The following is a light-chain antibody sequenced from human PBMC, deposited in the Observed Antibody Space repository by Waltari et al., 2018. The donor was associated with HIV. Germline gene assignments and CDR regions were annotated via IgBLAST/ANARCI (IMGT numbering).Light chain of an antibody. V-gene: IGLV1-44*01. CDR2: NND. CDR3: ATWDDTMSVV. Sequence: SLLTQPPSVSGAPGQRVNISCSGGPYNIGGNSVNWYRQLPGTAPRLLIYNNDQRPSSVPVRFSGSKSATSASLVISGLQSDDEADYYCATWDDTMSVVFGGGTRLTVL. CDR1: PYNIGGNS. J-gene: IGLJ2*01.